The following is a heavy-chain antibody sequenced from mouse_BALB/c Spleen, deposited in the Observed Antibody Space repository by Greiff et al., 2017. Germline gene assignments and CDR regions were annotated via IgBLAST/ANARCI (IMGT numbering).Heavy chain of an antibody. CDR1: GFTFSSYG. CDR3: ARHEILAWFAY. J-gene: IGHJ3*01. V-gene: IGHV5-6*01. CDR2: ISSGGSYT. Sequence: EVMLVESGGDLVKPGGSLKLSCAASGFTFSSYGMSCVRQTPDKRLEWVATISSGGSYTYYPDSVKGRFTISRDNAKNTLYLQMSSLKSEDTAMYYCARHEILAWFAYWGQGTLVTVSA.